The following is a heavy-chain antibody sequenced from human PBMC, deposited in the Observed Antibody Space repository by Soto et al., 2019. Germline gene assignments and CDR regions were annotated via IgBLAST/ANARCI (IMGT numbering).Heavy chain of an antibody. Sequence: EVQLVESGGGLVQPGGSLRLSCAASGFTFSSYWMSWVRQAPGKGLEWVANIKQDGSEKYYVDSVKGRFTISRDNAKNSRYLQMNSLRSEDTAVYYCARAAYYDIPGGSDAFEIWGQGTMVTVSS. J-gene: IGHJ3*02. CDR1: GFTFSSYW. CDR2: IKQDGSEK. V-gene: IGHV3-7*01. D-gene: IGHD3-9*01. CDR3: ARAAYYDIPGGSDAFEI.